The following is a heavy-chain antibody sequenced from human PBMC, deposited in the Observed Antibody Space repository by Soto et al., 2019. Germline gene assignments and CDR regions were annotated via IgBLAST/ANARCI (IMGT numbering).Heavy chain of an antibody. J-gene: IGHJ4*02. D-gene: IGHD3-10*01. CDR2: ISAYKGNT. CDR1: GDRFHNYG. Sequence: QVQLVQSGAEVKKPGASVKVSCKASGDRFHNYGISWVRQAPGQGLEWMGWISAYKGNTNYAQKLQGRVTMTTDTSTSTAYMELRSLRSDDTAVYYCARDLDGSGSYYTDYWGQGTLVTVSS. CDR3: ARDLDGSGSYYTDY. V-gene: IGHV1-18*01.